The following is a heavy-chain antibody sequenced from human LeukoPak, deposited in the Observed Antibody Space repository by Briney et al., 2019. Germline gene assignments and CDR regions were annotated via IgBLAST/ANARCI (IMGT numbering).Heavy chain of an antibody. CDR1: GGSFSGFY. CDR2: VNHSGST. CDR3: ARHQGVVDL. D-gene: IGHD3-3*01. J-gene: IGHJ2*01. V-gene: IGHV4-34*01. Sequence: PSETLSLTCAVYGGSFSGFYWSWIRQPPGKGLEWIGEVNHSGSTNYNPSLKSRVTISVDTSKNQFSLKLSSVTAADTAVYYCARHQGVVDLWGRGSLVTVSS.